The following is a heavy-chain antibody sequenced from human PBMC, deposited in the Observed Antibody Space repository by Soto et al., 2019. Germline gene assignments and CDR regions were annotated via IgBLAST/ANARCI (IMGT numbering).Heavy chain of an antibody. CDR3: ARDGDRGYGGRYYYGMDV. J-gene: IGHJ6*02. V-gene: IGHV4-30-4*01. Sequence: SETLSLTCTVSGGSISSGDYYWSWIRQPLGKGLEWIGYIYYSGSTYYNPSLKSRVTISVDTSKNQFSLKLSSVTAADTAVYYCARDGDRGYGGRYYYGMDVWGQGTTVTVSS. CDR2: IYYSGST. D-gene: IGHD4-17*01. CDR1: GGSISSGDYY.